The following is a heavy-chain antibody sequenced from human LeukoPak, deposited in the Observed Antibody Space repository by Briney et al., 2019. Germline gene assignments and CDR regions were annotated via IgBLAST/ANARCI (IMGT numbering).Heavy chain of an antibody. V-gene: IGHV3-30*03. CDR3: ARVKRITMIVVVSPLDY. Sequence: GGSLRLSCAASGFSFKDYNMHWVRQAPGKGLEWVAVITYDGSNKYYTDSVKGRFTISRDNSKSTLYLQMNSLRAEDTAVYYCARVKRITMIVVVSPLDYWGQGTLVTVSS. CDR2: ITYDGSNK. D-gene: IGHD3-22*01. J-gene: IGHJ4*02. CDR1: GFSFKDYN.